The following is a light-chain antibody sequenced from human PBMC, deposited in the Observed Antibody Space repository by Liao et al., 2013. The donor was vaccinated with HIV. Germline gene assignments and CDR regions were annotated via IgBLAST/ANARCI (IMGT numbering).Light chain of an antibody. J-gene: IGLJ2*01. CDR1: TLPTQY. CDR3: QSADSSGSYVV. Sequence: SYELTQPPSVSVSPGQTARITCSGNTLPTQYAYWYQQKPGQAPVLLIYKDTERPSGIPERFSGSSSGTTVTLTISGVQAEDEADYYCQSADSSGSYVVFGGGTKLTVL. CDR2: KDT. V-gene: IGLV3-25*03.